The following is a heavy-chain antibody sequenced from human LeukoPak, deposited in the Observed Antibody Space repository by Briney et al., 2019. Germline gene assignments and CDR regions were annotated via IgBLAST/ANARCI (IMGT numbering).Heavy chain of an antibody. Sequence: GVSLILSCSASGFTFSSYVMHRVPQAPGKGLEWVAVIWYDGSNKYYADSVKGRFTISRDNSKNKLYLQMNSLRAEDMAVYYCASLYGGKVVLDYWGQGTLVTVSS. CDR2: IWYDGSNK. D-gene: IGHD4-23*01. CDR1: GFTFSSYV. J-gene: IGHJ4*02. CDR3: ASLYGGKVVLDY. V-gene: IGHV3-33*01.